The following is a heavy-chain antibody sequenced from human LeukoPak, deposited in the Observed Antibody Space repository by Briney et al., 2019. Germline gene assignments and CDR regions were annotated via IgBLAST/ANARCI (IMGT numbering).Heavy chain of an antibody. V-gene: IGHV3-23*01. CDR2: ISARGGIT. J-gene: IGHJ5*01. Sequence: GGSLRLSCTASGFTFITCPMSWGRIAPGTGLELVSAISARGGITYYADAVRGRFAISRDNTQNTLFLPMDSLRAEDTAVYYCVKDLKYYDVLSGPASWGHGTLVTVS. D-gene: IGHD3-3*01. CDR3: VKDLKYYDVLSGPAS. CDR1: GFTFITCP.